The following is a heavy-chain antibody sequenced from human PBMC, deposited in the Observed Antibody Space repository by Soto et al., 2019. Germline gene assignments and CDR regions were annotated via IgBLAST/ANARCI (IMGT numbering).Heavy chain of an antibody. D-gene: IGHD5-12*01. V-gene: IGHV3-33*01. CDR1: GFTFSTYG. CDR3: ARDQARSGYSMDV. CDR2: VWYDGSYK. J-gene: IGHJ3*01. Sequence: QVQLVESGGGVVQPGRSLRLSCAASGFTFSTYGMHWVRQAPGKALEWVAAVWYDGSYKYYADSVKGRFTISRDNSNNTRYLQMNSLRAEDTAVYYCARDQARSGYSMDVWGQGTMVTVSS.